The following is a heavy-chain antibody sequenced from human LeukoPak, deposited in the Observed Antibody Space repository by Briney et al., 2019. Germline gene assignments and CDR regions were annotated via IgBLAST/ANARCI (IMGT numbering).Heavy chain of an antibody. CDR3: ARDGGYSYGPFDY. Sequence: SETLSLTCTVSGGSVSSGSYYWSWIRQPPGKGLEWIGFIYYSGSAYYNPSLKSRLTISADTSKNQFSLRLSSVTAADTAVYYCARDGGYSYGPFDYWGPGTLVTVSS. D-gene: IGHD5-18*01. J-gene: IGHJ4*02. CDR2: IYYSGSA. CDR1: GGSVSSGSYY. V-gene: IGHV4-30-4*08.